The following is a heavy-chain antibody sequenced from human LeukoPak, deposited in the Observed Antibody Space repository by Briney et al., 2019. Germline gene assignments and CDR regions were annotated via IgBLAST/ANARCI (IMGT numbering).Heavy chain of an antibody. D-gene: IGHD3-22*01. J-gene: IGHJ4*02. Sequence: GGSLRLSCEASGFTFSHYWMHWVRQAPGKGLVWVSRTNTDGSSTNYVDSVKGRFTISRDNAKNTMYLQMDSLRAEDTAVYYCVPTDSSGLDWGQGTLVTVSS. CDR3: VPTDSSGLD. CDR2: TNTDGSST. CDR1: GFTFSHYW. V-gene: IGHV3-74*01.